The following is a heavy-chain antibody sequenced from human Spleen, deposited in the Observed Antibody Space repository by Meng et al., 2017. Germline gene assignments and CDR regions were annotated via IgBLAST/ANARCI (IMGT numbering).Heavy chain of an antibody. CDR2: ISSSTT. D-gene: IGHD3-22*01. CDR3: TKDGPPRGYYYDH. J-gene: IGHJ4*02. V-gene: IGHV3-21*01. Sequence: EVQLLESGGGLVQPGGSLRLCCAGSGFTFSSYSMSWVRQAPGKGLEWVSSISSSTTYADSVKGRFTISRDNAKNSLYLQMNSLRAEDTAIYYCTKDGPPRGYYYDHWGQGTLVTVAS. CDR1: GFTFSSYS.